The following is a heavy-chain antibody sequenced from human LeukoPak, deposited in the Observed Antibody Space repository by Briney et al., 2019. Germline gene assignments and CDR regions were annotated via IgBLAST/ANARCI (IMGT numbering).Heavy chain of an antibody. Sequence: GGSLRLSCAASGFTFSSYAMSWVRQAPGKGLEWVSAISGSGGSTYYADSVKGRFTISRDNAKNSLYLQMNSLRAEDTAVYYCARDQSSSWYDSWISQNTRYYFDYWGQGTLVTVSS. V-gene: IGHV3-23*01. D-gene: IGHD6-13*01. CDR2: ISGSGGST. J-gene: IGHJ4*02. CDR3: ARDQSSSWYDSWISQNTRYYFDY. CDR1: GFTFSSYA.